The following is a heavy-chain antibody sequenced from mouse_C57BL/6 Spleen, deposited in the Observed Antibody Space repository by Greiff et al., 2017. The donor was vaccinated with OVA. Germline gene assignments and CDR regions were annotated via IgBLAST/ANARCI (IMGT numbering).Heavy chain of an antibody. D-gene: IGHD6-5*01. J-gene: IGHJ3*01. Sequence: VKLQESGAELVRPGTSVKVSCKASGYAFTNYLIEWVKQRPGQGLEWIGVINTGSGGTNYTEKFKGKATLTADKSSNTAYMQLSSLTSEDSAVYICAKAGTPAYFAYWGQGTLVTVSA. CDR3: AKAGTPAYFAY. V-gene: IGHV1-54*01. CDR2: INTGSGGT. CDR1: GYAFTNYL.